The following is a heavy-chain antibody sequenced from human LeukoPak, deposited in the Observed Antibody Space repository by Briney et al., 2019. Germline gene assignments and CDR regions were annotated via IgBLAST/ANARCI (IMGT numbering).Heavy chain of an antibody. CDR1: GGTFSSYA. D-gene: IGHD1-26*01. Sequence: LVKVSCKASGGTFSSYAISWVRQAPGQGLEWMGRIIPIFGIANYAQKFQGRVTITADKSTSTAYMELSSLRSEDTAVYYCASGGHSGSYVFDYWGQGTLVTVSS. CDR2: IIPIFGIA. CDR3: ASGGHSGSYVFDY. V-gene: IGHV1-69*04. J-gene: IGHJ4*02.